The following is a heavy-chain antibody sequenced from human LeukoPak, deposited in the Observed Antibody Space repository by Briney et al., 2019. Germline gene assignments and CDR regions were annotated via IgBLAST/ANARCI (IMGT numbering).Heavy chain of an antibody. V-gene: IGHV1-46*01. Sequence: ASVKVSCKASGYTFTSYYIHWVRQAPGQGLEWMGLINPSGDSTRYSHKFQGTVTMTRDTSTGTVYMELSSLKSEDTAVYYCAREDLYDGGGPDGFDIWGQGTMVTVSS. CDR1: GYTFTSYY. CDR3: AREDLYDGGGPDGFDI. CDR2: INPSGDST. J-gene: IGHJ3*02. D-gene: IGHD3-22*01.